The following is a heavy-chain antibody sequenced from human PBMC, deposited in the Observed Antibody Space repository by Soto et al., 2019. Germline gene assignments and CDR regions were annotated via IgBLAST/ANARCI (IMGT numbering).Heavy chain of an antibody. J-gene: IGHJ6*02. Sequence: ASVKVSCKASGYSFTDYHIHWVRQAPGQGLEWLGRINPKSGGTSTAQKFQGWVTMTTDTSISTASMELARRTSDDTAIYYCARGDSTDCSNGVCSFFYNHDMDVWGQGTTVTVSS. CDR1: GYSFTDYH. D-gene: IGHD2-8*01. V-gene: IGHV1-2*04. CDR3: ARGDSTDCSNGVCSFFYNHDMDV. CDR2: INPKSGGT.